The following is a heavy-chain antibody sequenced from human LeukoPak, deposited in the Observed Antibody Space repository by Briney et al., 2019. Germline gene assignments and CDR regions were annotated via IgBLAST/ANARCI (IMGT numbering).Heavy chain of an antibody. Sequence: PGGSLRLSCAASGFTFRNAWMSWVRQAPGKGLEWVGRIKSKTDGGTTEYAAPVKGRFTISRDDSKSTLYLQMNSLKLEDTAVYYCAKQGYSNWGQGTQVTVSS. D-gene: IGHD4-11*01. J-gene: IGHJ4*02. CDR1: GFTFRNAW. V-gene: IGHV3-15*01. CDR3: AKQGYSN. CDR2: IKSKTDGGTT.